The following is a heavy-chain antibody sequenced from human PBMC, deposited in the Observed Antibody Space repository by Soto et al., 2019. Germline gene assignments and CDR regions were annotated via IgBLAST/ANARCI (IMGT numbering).Heavy chain of an antibody. CDR3: TTEGARSNRYCSGGSCYSFRKPYYYGMDV. Sequence: PGGSLRLSCAASGFTFSNAWMNWVRQAPGKGLEWVGRIKSKTDGGTTDYAAPVKGRFTISRDDSKNTLYLQMNSLKTEDTAVYYCTTEGARSNRYCSGGSCYSFRKPYYYGMDVWGQGTTVTVSS. J-gene: IGHJ6*02. CDR2: IKSKTDGGTT. D-gene: IGHD2-15*01. CDR1: GFTFSNAW. V-gene: IGHV3-15*07.